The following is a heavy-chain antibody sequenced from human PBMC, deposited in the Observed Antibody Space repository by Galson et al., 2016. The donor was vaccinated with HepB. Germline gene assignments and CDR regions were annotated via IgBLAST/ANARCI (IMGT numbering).Heavy chain of an antibody. J-gene: IGHJ4*02. CDR3: AGQPVGGYNFDY. V-gene: IGHV4-59*01. Sequence: SETLSLTCTVSGGSMSNYSWSWIRQPPGKGLEWIAYIYYSGDANYNPSLRSRVTISVDTSKNHFSLKLTSVTAADTAVDYCAGQPVGGYNFDYWGQGTLVTVSS. CDR2: IYYSGDA. D-gene: IGHD6-13*01. CDR1: GGSMSNYS.